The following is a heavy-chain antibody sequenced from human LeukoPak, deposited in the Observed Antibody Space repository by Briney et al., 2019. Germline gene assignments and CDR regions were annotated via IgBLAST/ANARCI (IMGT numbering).Heavy chain of an antibody. D-gene: IGHD2-15*01. V-gene: IGHV1-46*01. CDR3: ARDRWCSGGSCYSGGVGWFDP. Sequence: GASVKVSCKASGYTFTSYYMHWVRQAPGQGLEWMGIINPSGGSTSYAQKFRGRVTMTRDTSTSTVYMELSSLRSEDTAVYYCARDRWCSGGSCYSGGVGWFDPWGQGTLVTVSS. CDR2: INPSGGST. CDR1: GYTFTSYY. J-gene: IGHJ5*02.